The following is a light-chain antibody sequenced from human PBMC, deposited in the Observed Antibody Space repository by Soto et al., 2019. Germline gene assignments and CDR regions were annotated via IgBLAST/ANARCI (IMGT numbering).Light chain of an antibody. Sequence: QPVLTQPPSVSGAPGQRVTISCTGSSSNIGATYDVHWYQQLPGTAPKLLIYRSNNRPSGVPDRFSASKSGTSASLAITGLQAEDEAVYYCQSYDTSLGGDVVFGGGTQLTVL. CDR1: SSNIGATYD. V-gene: IGLV1-40*01. CDR3: QSYDTSLGGDVV. J-gene: IGLJ2*01. CDR2: RSN.